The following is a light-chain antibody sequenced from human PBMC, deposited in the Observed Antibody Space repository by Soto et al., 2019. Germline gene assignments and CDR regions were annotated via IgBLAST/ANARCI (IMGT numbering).Light chain of an antibody. Sequence: DIQMTQSPSSVSASVGDRVTITCRATQPVVNWLAWYQQKPGKAPKLLISAASNLQPGVPSRFSGSGSGTDFSLTIXXXXXXDFATYYCQQAFXXPFTFGP. J-gene: IGKJ3*01. CDR1: QPVVNW. V-gene: IGKV1-12*01. CDR3: QQAFXXPFT. CDR2: AAS.